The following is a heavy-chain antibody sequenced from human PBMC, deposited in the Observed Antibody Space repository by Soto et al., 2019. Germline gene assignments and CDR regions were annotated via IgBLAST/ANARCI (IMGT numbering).Heavy chain of an antibody. J-gene: IGHJ6*02. V-gene: IGHV3-73*01. D-gene: IGHD6-6*01. Sequence: SGGSLRLSCAASGFTFSGSAMHWVRQASGKGLEWVGRIRSKANSYATAYAASVKGRFTISRDDSKNTAYLQMNSLKTEDTAVYYCTRLLEYSSSWRGYYGMDVWGQGTTVTVSS. CDR3: TRLLEYSSSWRGYYGMDV. CDR1: GFTFSGSA. CDR2: IRSKANSYAT.